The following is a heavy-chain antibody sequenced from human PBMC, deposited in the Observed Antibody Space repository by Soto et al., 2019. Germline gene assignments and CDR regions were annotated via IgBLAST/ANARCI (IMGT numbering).Heavy chain of an antibody. CDR2: IYSGGST. D-gene: IGHD1-1*01. CDR3: ARVRSRAGFDY. Sequence: EVQLVESGGGLVQPGGSLRLSCAASGFTVSSNYMSWVRQAPGKGLEWVSVIYSGGSTYYADAVKGRFTISRDNSKNTLYLQMNSLRAEDTAVYYCARVRSRAGFDYWGQGTLVTVSS. V-gene: IGHV3-66*01. CDR1: GFTVSSNY. J-gene: IGHJ4*02.